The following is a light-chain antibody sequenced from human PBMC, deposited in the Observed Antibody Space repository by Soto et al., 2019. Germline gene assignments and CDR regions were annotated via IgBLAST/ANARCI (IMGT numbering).Light chain of an antibody. CDR3: SSYTTSSTLV. Sequence: QSALTQPASVSGSPGQSITISCTGTSSDVGGYNFVSWYQQHPGKAPKLIIYEVSNRPSGVSNRFSGSKSGNTASLTISGLQAEDEADYYCSSYTTSSTLVFGTGPKVTVL. CDR1: SSDVGGYNF. CDR2: EVS. V-gene: IGLV2-14*01. J-gene: IGLJ1*01.